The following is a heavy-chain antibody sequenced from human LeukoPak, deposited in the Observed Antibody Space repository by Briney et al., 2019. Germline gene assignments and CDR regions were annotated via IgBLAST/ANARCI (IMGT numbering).Heavy chain of an antibody. Sequence: HPGRSLRLSCAASGFTFSSYAMHWVRQAPGKGLEWVAVISYDGSNKYYADSVKGRFTISRDNSKNTLYLQMNSLRAEDTAVYYCARTVRYYDFWSGYFSYFDYLGQGTLVTVSS. CDR2: ISYDGSNK. J-gene: IGHJ4*02. D-gene: IGHD3-3*01. CDR1: GFTFSSYA. V-gene: IGHV3-30*04. CDR3: ARTVRYYDFWSGYFSYFDY.